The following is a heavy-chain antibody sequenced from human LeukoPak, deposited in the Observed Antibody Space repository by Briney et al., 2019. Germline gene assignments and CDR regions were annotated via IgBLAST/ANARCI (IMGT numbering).Heavy chain of an antibody. CDR2: IKSKTDGGTT. CDR1: GFTFSNAW. V-gene: IGHV3-15*01. J-gene: IGHJ5*02. D-gene: IGHD2-21*01. CDR3: TTDHRSNILWWAAPRNWFDP. Sequence: GGSLRLSCAASGFTFSNAWMSWVRQAPGKGLEWVGRIKSKTDGGTTDHAAPVKGRFTISRDDSKNTLYLQMNSLKTEDTAVYYCTTDHRSNILWWAAPRNWFDPWGQGTLVTVSS.